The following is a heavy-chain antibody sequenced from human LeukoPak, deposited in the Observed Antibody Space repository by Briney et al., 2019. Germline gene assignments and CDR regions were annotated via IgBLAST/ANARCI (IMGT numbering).Heavy chain of an antibody. V-gene: IGHV3-53*05. J-gene: IGHJ6*02. Sequence: GGSLRLSCAASGFTVSSNYMSWVRQAPGKGLEWVSVIYSGGSTYYADSVKGRFTISRDNSKNTLYLQMNSLRAEDTAVYYCAKDTFPWGMDVWGQGTTVTVSS. D-gene: IGHD2-21*01. CDR1: GFTVSSNY. CDR2: IYSGGST. CDR3: AKDTFPWGMDV.